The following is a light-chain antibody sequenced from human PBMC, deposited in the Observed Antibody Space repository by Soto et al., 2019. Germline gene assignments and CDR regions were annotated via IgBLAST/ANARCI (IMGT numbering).Light chain of an antibody. Sequence: DIVMTQSPDSLAVSLGERATINCMTSQSVFSTSSSKNYFAWYQQTPGQPPRLLLYWASTRESGVPDRFSGSGSGTDFTLTFSSLQAEDAAVYYCQQFYTTPHTFGQGTKVEIK. J-gene: IGKJ1*01. V-gene: IGKV4-1*01. CDR3: QQFYTTPHT. CDR2: WAS. CDR1: QSVFSTSSSKNY.